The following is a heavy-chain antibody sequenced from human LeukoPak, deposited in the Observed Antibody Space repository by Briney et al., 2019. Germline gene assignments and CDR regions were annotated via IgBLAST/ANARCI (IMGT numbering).Heavy chain of an antibody. J-gene: IGHJ4*02. Sequence: GGSLRLSCAASGFTFDDYGMSWVRQAPGKGLEWVSGINWNGGSTAYADSVRGRFTISRDNAKKSVYLLMNSLRAEDTAVYYCARGYNGYGAFQPTFDSWGQGTLVTVSS. CDR3: ARGYNGYGAFQPTFDS. V-gene: IGHV3-20*04. CDR1: GFTFDDYG. D-gene: IGHD4-17*01. CDR2: INWNGGST.